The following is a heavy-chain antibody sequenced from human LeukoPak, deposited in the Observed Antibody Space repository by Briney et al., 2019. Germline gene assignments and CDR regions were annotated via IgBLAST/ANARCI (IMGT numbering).Heavy chain of an antibody. V-gene: IGHV3-30-3*01. CDR2: ISYDGSNK. D-gene: IGHD1-26*01. CDR1: GFTFSSYA. Sequence: PGRSLRLSCAASGFTFSSYAMHWVRQAPGKGLEWVAVISYDGSNKYYADSVKGRFTISRDNSKNTLYLQMNSLRAEDTAVYYCARDPLRERRIEAFDIWGQGTMVTVSS. CDR3: ARDPLRERRIEAFDI. J-gene: IGHJ3*02.